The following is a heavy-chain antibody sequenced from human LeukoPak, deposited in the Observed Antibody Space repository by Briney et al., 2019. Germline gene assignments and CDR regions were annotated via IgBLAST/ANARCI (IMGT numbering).Heavy chain of an antibody. J-gene: IGHJ5*02. Sequence: GGSLRLSCAGSGFTFGRYAMSWIRQVPGKGLEWVSAISGSSGDLFYTDSVKGRFTISRDNSKNTLYLQMNSLRAGDTAVYYCAKDRFGSGSPNWFGPWGQGTLVTVSS. CDR2: ISGSSGDL. V-gene: IGHV3-23*01. CDR1: GFTFGRYA. D-gene: IGHD3-10*01. CDR3: AKDRFGSGSPNWFGP.